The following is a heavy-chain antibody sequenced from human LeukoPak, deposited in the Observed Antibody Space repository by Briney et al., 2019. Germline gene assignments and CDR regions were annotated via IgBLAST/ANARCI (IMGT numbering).Heavy chain of an antibody. CDR1: RFTFSSYG. CDR3: VKDGDNSGSYLVY. V-gene: IGHV3-30*02. D-gene: IGHD1-26*01. CDR2: IPYDGNNK. Sequence: GGSLRLSCTASRFTFSSYGMHWVRQAPGKGLEWVAFIPYDGNNKYYADSVKGRFTISRDNSKNTLFLQMNSLRAEDTAVYFCVKDGDNSGSYLVYWGQGTLVTVSS. J-gene: IGHJ4*02.